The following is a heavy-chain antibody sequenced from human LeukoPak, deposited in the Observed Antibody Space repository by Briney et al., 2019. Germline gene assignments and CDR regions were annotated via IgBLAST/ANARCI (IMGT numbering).Heavy chain of an antibody. V-gene: IGHV4-30-2*01. CDR1: GGSISSGGHY. CDR2: VYQSGIT. CDR3: AGVDTVVDVSYYIDF. J-gene: IGHJ4*02. Sequence: PSETLSLTCTVSGGSISSGGHYWSWIRQPPGKGLEWIGYVYQSGITYYNPSLKSRVTISLDRSKNQFSLELSSVTAADTAVYYCAGVDTVVDVSYYIDFWGQGTLVTVSS. D-gene: IGHD5-18*01.